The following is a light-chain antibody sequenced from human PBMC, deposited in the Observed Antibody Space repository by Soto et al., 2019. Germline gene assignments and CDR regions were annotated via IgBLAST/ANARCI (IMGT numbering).Light chain of an antibody. CDR3: QQRRSWPPPIT. J-gene: IGKJ5*01. V-gene: IGKV1-5*01. Sequence: DIQRTQSPSSLSASLGDRVTITCRASQSISSWLAWYQQKPGKAPKLLIYDASSLESGVPSRFSGSGSGTEFTLTISSLELEAFAFYYCQQRRSWPPPITFGQGTRLDIK. CDR1: QSISSW. CDR2: DAS.